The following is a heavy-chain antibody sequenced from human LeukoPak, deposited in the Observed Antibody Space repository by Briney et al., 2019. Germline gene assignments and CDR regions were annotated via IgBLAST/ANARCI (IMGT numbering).Heavy chain of an antibody. D-gene: IGHD6-6*01. V-gene: IGHV5-51*01. J-gene: IGHJ4*02. CDR1: GYTFTTYW. CDR2: IYPGDSDT. CDR3: ARLRGYSSSSGSDY. Sequence: GESLKISCKGSGYTFTTYWIFWVRALPGKGLEGLGIIYPGDSDTRYSPSFQGQVTISADKSIATAYLQWSSLKASDTAMYYCARLRGYSSSSGSDYWGQGTLVTVSS.